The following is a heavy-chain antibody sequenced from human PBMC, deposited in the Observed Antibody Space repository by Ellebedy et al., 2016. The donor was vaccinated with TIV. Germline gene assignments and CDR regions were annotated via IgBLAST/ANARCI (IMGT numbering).Heavy chain of an antibody. CDR2: ISSSSSTI. V-gene: IGHV3-48*02. CDR1: GFTFSSYS. CDR3: ARDGKQLDY. D-gene: IGHD1/OR15-1a*01. Sequence: GESLKISCAASGFTFSSYSMNWVRQAPGKGLEWVSYISSSSSTIYYADSVKGRFTISRDNAKNLLDLKMNRLRDEDTAVYYCARDGKQLDYWGQGTLVIVSS. J-gene: IGHJ4*02.